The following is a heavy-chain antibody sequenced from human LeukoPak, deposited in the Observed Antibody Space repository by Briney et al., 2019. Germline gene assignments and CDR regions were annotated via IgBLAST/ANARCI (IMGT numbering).Heavy chain of an antibody. Sequence: ASVKVSCKASGYTFTGYYMHWVRQAPGQGLEWMGRINPNSGGTNYAQKFQGRVTMTRDTSISTAYMELSRLRSDDTAVYYCARGPTYYDFLVGKKFDYWGQGTLVTVSS. J-gene: IGHJ4*02. D-gene: IGHD3-3*01. CDR3: ARGPTYYDFLVGKKFDY. V-gene: IGHV1-2*06. CDR2: INPNSGGT. CDR1: GYTFTGYY.